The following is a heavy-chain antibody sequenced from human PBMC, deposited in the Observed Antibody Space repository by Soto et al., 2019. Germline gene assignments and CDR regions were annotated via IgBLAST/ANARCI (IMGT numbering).Heavy chain of an antibody. CDR2: ISYDGNTK. J-gene: IGHJ5*01. CDR1: GFTFTNYA. Sequence: GGSLRLSCAASGFTFTNYATHWVRQGPGKGLEWVAVISYDGNTKFYTDSLKGRFSISRDNSKNTLYLQMNSLRAEDTAVYYCAKDPRYCSGGTCFPEGEHWLDSWGQGTLVTVSS. CDR3: AKDPRYCSGGTCFPEGEHWLDS. V-gene: IGHV3-30-3*01. D-gene: IGHD2-15*01.